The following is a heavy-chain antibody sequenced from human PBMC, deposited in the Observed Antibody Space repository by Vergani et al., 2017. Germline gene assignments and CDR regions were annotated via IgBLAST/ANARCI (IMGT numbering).Heavy chain of an antibody. CDR3: AKDPGRRLTTVITGY. V-gene: IGHV3-23*01. J-gene: IGHJ4*02. CDR1: GFTFSSYA. CDR2: ISGSGGST. D-gene: IGHD4-23*01. Sequence: EVQLLESGGGLVQPGGSLRLSCAASGFTFSSYAISWVRQAPGTGLEWVSAISGSGGSTYYADSVKGRFTISKDNSQNTLYLQMNRLRAEDTAVYYCAKDPGRRLTTVITGYWGQGTLVTVSS.